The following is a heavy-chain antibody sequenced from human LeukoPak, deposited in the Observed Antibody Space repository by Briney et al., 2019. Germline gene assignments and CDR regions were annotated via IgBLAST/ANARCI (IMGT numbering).Heavy chain of an antibody. CDR3: AKDDASLRFGE. CDR2: ISPSGDNT. Sequence: PGGTLRLSCAASGFTFSNHGMNWVRQAPGKGLEWVSGISPSGDNTYYADSVKGRFTISRDNSKNTLYLEVISLTAEDTAVYYCAKDDASLRFGEWSQGTLVTVSS. J-gene: IGHJ4*02. D-gene: IGHD3-10*01. CDR1: GFTFSNHG. V-gene: IGHV3-23*01.